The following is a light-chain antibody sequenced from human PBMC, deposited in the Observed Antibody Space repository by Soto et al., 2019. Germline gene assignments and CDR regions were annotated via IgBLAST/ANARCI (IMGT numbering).Light chain of an antibody. Sequence: QSVLTQPPSVSGAPGQRITISCTGSSSNIGADYDVHWYQQVPGTAPRLLIYGNTNRPSGVPDRFSASKSGTSASLAITGLRAEDEADYSCQTYDNSLSGPVVFGGGTKLTVL. CDR3: QTYDNSLSGPVV. CDR2: GNT. J-gene: IGLJ2*01. CDR1: SSNIGADYD. V-gene: IGLV1-40*01.